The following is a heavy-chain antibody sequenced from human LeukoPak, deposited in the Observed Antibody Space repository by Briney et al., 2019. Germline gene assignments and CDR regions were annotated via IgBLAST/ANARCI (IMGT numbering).Heavy chain of an antibody. D-gene: IGHD6-19*01. Sequence: GGSLRLSCAASGFTFSSYAMSWVRQAPGKGLEWVSLIRGNGGNTYYADSVKGRFTISRDNAKNSLYLQMNSLRAEDTAVYYCARVISVAGYDYWGQGTLVTVSS. J-gene: IGHJ4*02. V-gene: IGHV3-23*01. CDR3: ARVISVAGYDY. CDR1: GFTFSSYA. CDR2: IRGNGGNT.